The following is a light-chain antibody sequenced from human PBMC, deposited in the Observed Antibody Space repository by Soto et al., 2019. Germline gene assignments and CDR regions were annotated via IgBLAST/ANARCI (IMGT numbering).Light chain of an antibody. CDR3: QKYDSPPT. J-gene: IGKJ1*01. V-gene: IGKV1-27*01. CDR1: QGISNS. Sequence: DIHMTQSPSSLSASVGDRVTITCRPSQGISNSLAWYQQKPGKVPKLLIHAASTLQSGVPSRFSSSGSGTDFTLTISILQPEDVATYYCQKYDSPPTFGPGTKVDIK. CDR2: AAS.